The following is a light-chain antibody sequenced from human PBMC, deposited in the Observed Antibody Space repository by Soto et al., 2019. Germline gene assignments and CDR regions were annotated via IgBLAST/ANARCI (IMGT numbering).Light chain of an antibody. V-gene: IGLV2-14*01. J-gene: IGLJ1*01. CDR1: SSDVGGYNY. CDR3: SSYTDSSNYV. CDR2: QVT. Sequence: QSVLTPPPSASGSTGQSVAISCTGTSSDVGGYNYVSWYQQQPGKAPKLMIYQVTNRPSGVSTRFSGSRSGNTASRTISGLQAEDEADYYCSSYTDSSNYVFGTGTKLTVL.